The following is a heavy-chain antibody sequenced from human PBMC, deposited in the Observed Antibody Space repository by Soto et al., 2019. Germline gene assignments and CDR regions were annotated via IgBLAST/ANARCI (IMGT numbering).Heavy chain of an antibody. CDR2: ISGSGGST. J-gene: IGHJ4*02. D-gene: IGHD3-16*01. CDR3: AKIMTVGGVPPDY. CDR1: GFTFSSYA. V-gene: IGHV3-23*01. Sequence: EVQLLESGGGLVQPGGSLRLSRAASGFTFSSYARSWVRQAPGKGLEWVSAISGSGGSTYYADSVKGRFTISRDNSKNTLYLQMNSLRAEDTAVYYCAKIMTVGGVPPDYWGQGTLVTVSS.